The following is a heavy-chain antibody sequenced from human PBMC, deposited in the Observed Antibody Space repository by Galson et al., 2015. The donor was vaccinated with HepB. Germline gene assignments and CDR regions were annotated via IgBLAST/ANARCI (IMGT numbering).Heavy chain of an antibody. D-gene: IGHD6-13*01. CDR2: ISGSGVI. J-gene: IGHJ4*02. CDR3: ARLSRPSSSWPPYFNY. CDR1: GFTFGTYS. V-gene: IGHV3-48*02. Sequence: SLRLSCAASGFTFGTYSMNWVRQAPGKGLEWISYISGSGVIYYADSVKGRFTISRDNAKNSLYLQMNSLRDEDAAVYYCARLSRPSSSWPPYFNYWGQGTLVTVSS.